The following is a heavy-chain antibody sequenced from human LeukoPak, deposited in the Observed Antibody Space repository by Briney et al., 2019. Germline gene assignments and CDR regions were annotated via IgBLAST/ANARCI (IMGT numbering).Heavy chain of an antibody. CDR1: GGSISSHY. CDR2: ISYIGNT. CDR3: ARDWSITMIANWFDP. D-gene: IGHD3-22*01. Sequence: KPSETLSLTCTVSGGSISSHYWSWIRQPPGKGLEWIGYISYIGNTNYNPSLKSRVTMSVDTSKNQFSLKLSSVTAADTAVYYCARDWSITMIANWFDPWGQGTLVTVSS. V-gene: IGHV4-59*11. J-gene: IGHJ5*02.